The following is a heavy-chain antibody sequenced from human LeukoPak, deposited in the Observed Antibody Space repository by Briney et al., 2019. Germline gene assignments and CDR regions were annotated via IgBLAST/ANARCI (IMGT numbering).Heavy chain of an antibody. CDR2: IYYSRST. CDR1: GDSVSSGSYY. D-gene: IGHD5-12*01. J-gene: IGHJ6*02. CDR3: ARAGVATIIYYYCGMDV. Sequence: SETLSLTCTVSGDSVSSGSYYGSWIRQPPGKGLEWVGYIYYSRSTNYNPSLKSRVTISVDTSKNQFPLKLSSVTAADTAVYYCARAGVATIIYYYCGMDVWGQGTTVTVSS. V-gene: IGHV4-61*01.